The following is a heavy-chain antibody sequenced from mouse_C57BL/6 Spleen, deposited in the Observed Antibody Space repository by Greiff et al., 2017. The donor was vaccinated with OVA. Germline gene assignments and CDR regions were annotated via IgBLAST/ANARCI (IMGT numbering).Heavy chain of an antibody. D-gene: IGHD2-4*01. J-gene: IGHJ2*01. Sequence: VQLVESGPELVKPGASVKISCKASGYAFSSSWMNWVKQRPGKGLEWIGRIYPGDGDTNYNGKFKGKATLTADKSSSTAYMQLSSLTSEDSAVYFCARVYYDYPFDYWGQGTTLTVSS. CDR3: ARVYYDYPFDY. CDR1: GYAFSSSW. V-gene: IGHV1-82*01. CDR2: IYPGDGDT.